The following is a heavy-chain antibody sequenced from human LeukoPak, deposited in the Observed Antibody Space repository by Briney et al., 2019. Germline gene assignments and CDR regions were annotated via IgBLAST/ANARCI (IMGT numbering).Heavy chain of an antibody. V-gene: IGHV3-30*01. D-gene: IGHD3-22*01. Sequence: GRSLRLSCAASGFTFSSYAMHWVRQAPGKGLEWVAVISYDGSNKYYADSVKGRFTISRDNSKNTLYLQMNSLRAEDTAVYYCARGITMIVVVSAFDYWGQGTLVTVSS. CDR3: ARGITMIVVVSAFDY. CDR2: ISYDGSNK. J-gene: IGHJ4*02. CDR1: GFTFSSYA.